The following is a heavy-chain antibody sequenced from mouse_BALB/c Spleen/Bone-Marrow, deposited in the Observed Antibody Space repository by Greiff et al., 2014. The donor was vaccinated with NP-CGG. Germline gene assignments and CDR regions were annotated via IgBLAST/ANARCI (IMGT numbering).Heavy chain of an antibody. D-gene: IGHD6-2*01. V-gene: IGHV1-69*02. CDR1: GYTFTNYW. CDR3: ARGRTSLVSDY. CDR2: IEPSDSYT. Sequence: VQLQQSGAEVVKPGASVKVSCKASGYTFTNYWMRWGKQRLGQGLEGIGEIEPSDSYTNYNQDFKGKASFTVDKSTSPAYMQLNSLTSEDSAVYFCARGRTSLVSDYWGQGTSLTVSS. J-gene: IGHJ2*02.